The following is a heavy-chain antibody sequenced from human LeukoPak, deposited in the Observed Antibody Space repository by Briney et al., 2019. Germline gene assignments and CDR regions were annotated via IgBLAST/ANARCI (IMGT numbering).Heavy chain of an antibody. CDR2: ISYDGSNK. V-gene: IGHV3-30*18. CDR3: AKDHGSSWYLVVVYYYGMDV. J-gene: IGHJ6*02. CDR1: GFTFSSYG. Sequence: PGRPLRLSCAASGFTFSSYGMHWVRQAPGKGLEWVAVISYDGSNKYYADSVKGRFTISRDNSKNTLYLQMNRLRAEDTAVYYCAKDHGSSWYLVVVYYYGMDVWGQGTTVTVSS. D-gene: IGHD6-13*01.